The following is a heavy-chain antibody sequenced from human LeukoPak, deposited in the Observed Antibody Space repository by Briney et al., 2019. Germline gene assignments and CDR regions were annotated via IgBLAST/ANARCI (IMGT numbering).Heavy chain of an antibody. V-gene: IGHV3-30*19. CDR3: ARQRMMTAAGTILNWFDP. CDR1: GFVFSDYG. CDR2: ISYDGSNK. J-gene: IGHJ5*02. D-gene: IGHD6-13*01. Sequence: GGSLRLSCAASGFVFSDYGTHWVRQVPGKGLEWVAVISYDGSNKYYADSVKGRFTISRDNSKNTLYLQMNSLRAEDTAVYYCARQRMMTAAGTILNWFDPWGQGTLVTVSS.